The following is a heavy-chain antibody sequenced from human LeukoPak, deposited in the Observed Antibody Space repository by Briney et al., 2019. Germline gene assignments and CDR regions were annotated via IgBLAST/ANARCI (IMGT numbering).Heavy chain of an antibody. D-gene: IGHD6-13*01. CDR1: GASITSGSYY. CDR2: IYTSGTP. V-gene: IGHV4-61*02. Sequence: SETLSLTCSVSGASITSGSYYWTWVRQPAGKGLEWFGRIYTSGTPYYNPSLKSRVTISLDTSKSQFSLKLSSVTAADTAVYYCARGRIAARPDDNWFDPWGQGTLVTVSS. J-gene: IGHJ5*02. CDR3: ARGRIAARPDDNWFDP.